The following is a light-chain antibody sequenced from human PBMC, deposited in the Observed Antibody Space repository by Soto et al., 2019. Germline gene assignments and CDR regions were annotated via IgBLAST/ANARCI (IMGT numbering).Light chain of an antibody. CDR3: ALYVGSGIHWV. Sequence: QAVVTQEPSFSVSPGGTVTLTCGLTSGSVSTRNYPSWYQQIPGQAPRTLIYNTNTRSSGVPDRFSGSILGNMAALTITGAQAADESDYYCALYVGSGIHWVFGGGTKLTVL. J-gene: IGLJ3*02. CDR2: NTN. CDR1: SGSVSTRNY. V-gene: IGLV8-61*01.